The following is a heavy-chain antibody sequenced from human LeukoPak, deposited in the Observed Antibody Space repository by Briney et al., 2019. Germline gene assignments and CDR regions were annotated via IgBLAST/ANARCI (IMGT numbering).Heavy chain of an antibody. J-gene: IGHJ5*02. V-gene: IGHV4-39*07. CDR3: ARRRTARGWFDP. Sequence: SETLSLTCTVSGGSISSSSYYWGWIRQPPGKGLEWIGSIYYSGSTYYNPSLKSRVTISVDTSKNQFSLKLSSVTAADTAVYYCARRRTARGWFDPWGQGTLVTVSS. CDR1: GGSISSSSYY. D-gene: IGHD5-18*01. CDR2: IYYSGST.